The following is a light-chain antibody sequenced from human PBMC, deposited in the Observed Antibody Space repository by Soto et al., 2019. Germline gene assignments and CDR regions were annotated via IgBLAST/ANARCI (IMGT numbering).Light chain of an antibody. V-gene: IGKV3-20*01. CDR1: QSVSSSY. CDR3: QQYGSSPSWT. CDR2: GAS. J-gene: IGKJ1*01. Sequence: EIVLTQSPGTLSLSPGERATLSCRASQSVSSSYLAWYQQKPGQAPRLLIYGASSRATVIPDRFSGSGSGTDFTLTISRLEPDDFAVYYCQQYGSSPSWTFGQGTKVEIK.